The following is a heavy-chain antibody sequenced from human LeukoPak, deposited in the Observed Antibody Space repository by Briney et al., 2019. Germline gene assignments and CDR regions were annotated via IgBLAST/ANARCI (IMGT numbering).Heavy chain of an antibody. D-gene: IGHD6-19*01. J-gene: IGHJ4*02. Sequence: SETLSLTCAVYGGSFSGYYWSWIRQPPGKGLEWIGEINHSGSTNYNPSLKSRVTISVDTSKNQFSLKLSSVTAADTAVYYCATGIAVAGTQGFDYWGQGTLVTVSS. CDR1: GGSFSGYY. CDR3: ATGIAVAGTQGFDY. CDR2: INHSGST. V-gene: IGHV4-34*01.